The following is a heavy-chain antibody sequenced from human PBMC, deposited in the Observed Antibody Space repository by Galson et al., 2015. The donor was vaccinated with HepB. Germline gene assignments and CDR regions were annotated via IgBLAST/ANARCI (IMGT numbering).Heavy chain of an antibody. V-gene: IGHV3-30*03. CDR3: ARDQISSSWHIPYYYYYGMDV. CDR1: GFTFSSYG. J-gene: IGHJ6*02. Sequence: SLRLSCAASGFTFSSYGMHWVRQAPGKGLEWVAVISYDGSNKYYAGSVKGRFTISRDNSKNTLYLQMNSLRAEDTAVYYCARDQISSSWHIPYYYYYGMDVWGQGTTVTVSS. D-gene: IGHD6-13*01. CDR2: ISYDGSNK.